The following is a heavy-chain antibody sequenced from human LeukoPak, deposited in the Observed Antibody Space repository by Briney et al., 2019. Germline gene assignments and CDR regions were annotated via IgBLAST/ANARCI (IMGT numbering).Heavy chain of an antibody. CDR2: ISNSSSYI. J-gene: IGHJ4*02. CDR1: GFTFSSYS. D-gene: IGHD2/OR15-2a*01. CDR3: ARDFSYNY. Sequence: PGGSLRLSCAASGFTFSSYSMNWVRQAPGKGLEWVSSISNSSSYIYYADSVKGRFTISRDNAKKSLYLQMNSLRAEDTAVYYCARDFSYNYWGQGTLVTVSS. V-gene: IGHV3-21*01.